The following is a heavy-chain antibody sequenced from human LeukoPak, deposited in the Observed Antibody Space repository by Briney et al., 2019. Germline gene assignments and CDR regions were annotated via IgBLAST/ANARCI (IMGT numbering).Heavy chain of an antibody. CDR2: IWFDGSKT. J-gene: IGHJ4*02. V-gene: IGHV3-33*06. CDR3: AKDHYWSIDY. D-gene: IGHD3-3*01. Sequence: GTSLRLSCAASGFIFTNYGMNWVRQAPGKGLEWAAVIWFDGSKTFYADSVKGRFTISRDTSKNMLYLQMNSLRAEDSGVYYCAKDHYWSIDYWGRGTLVTVSS. CDR1: GFIFTNYG.